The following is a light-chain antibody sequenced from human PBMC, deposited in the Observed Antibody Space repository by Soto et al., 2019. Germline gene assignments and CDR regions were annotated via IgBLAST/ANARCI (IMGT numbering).Light chain of an antibody. J-gene: IGKJ5*01. CDR1: QTISAY. CDR2: AAS. CDR3: QQTFSAPSIT. V-gene: IGKV1-39*01. Sequence: DIQLTQSPSSLSASVGDRVTITCRAGQTISAYLNWYQQKPGTAPKLLIYAASTLQSGVPSRFSGSRSGTDFTLTISSLHPEDVATYYCQQTFSAPSITFGQGTRLEI.